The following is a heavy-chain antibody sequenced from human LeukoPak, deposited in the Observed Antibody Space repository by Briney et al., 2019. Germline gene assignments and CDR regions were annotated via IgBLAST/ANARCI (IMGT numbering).Heavy chain of an antibody. CDR3: ARGTHYDFWSGYRCNWFDP. Sequence: GASVKISCKTSGYTFTSYNINWVRQATGQGLEWMGWMNPNSGNTGYAQKFQGRVTMTRNTSISTAYMELSSLRSEDTAVYYCARGTHYDFWSGYRCNWFDPWGQGTLVTVSS. CDR1: GYTFTSYN. J-gene: IGHJ5*02. V-gene: IGHV1-8*01. CDR2: MNPNSGNT. D-gene: IGHD3-3*01.